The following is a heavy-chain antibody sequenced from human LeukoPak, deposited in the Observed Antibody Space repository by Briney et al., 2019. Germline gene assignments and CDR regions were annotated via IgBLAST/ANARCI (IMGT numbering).Heavy chain of an antibody. CDR1: GSSLTELS. Sequence: ASVKVSCTVSGSSLTELSLYWVRQAPGKGLEWMGGFDVIDAKTFYAQKFQGRVTMTEDSSTDTAYMELSSLRSDDTAFYYCAAGRPYSLLDYWGQGTLRSVSS. CDR2: FDVIDAKT. V-gene: IGHV1-24*01. J-gene: IGHJ4*02. D-gene: IGHD5-18*01. CDR3: AAGRPYSLLDY.